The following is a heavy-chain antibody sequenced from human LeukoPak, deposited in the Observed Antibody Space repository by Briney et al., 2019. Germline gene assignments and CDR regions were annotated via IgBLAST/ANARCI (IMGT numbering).Heavy chain of an antibody. J-gene: IGHJ4*02. D-gene: IGHD6-6*01. Sequence: SSETLSLTCTVSGGSISSYYWSWIRQPPGKGLEWIGYIYYRGSTNYNPSLKSRVTISVDTSKNQFSLKLSSVTAADTAVYYCARYEYSSSSGFDYWGQGTLVTVSS. V-gene: IGHV4-59*01. CDR3: ARYEYSSSSGFDY. CDR1: GGSISSYY. CDR2: IYYRGST.